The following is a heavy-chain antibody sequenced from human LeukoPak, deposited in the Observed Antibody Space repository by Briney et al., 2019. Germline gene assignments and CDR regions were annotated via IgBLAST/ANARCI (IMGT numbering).Heavy chain of an antibody. CDR1: GGTFSSYA. J-gene: IGHJ4*02. Sequence: SVKVSCKASGGTFSSYAISWVRQAPGQGLEWMGGIIPIFGTANYAQKFQGRVTITTDESTSTAYMELSSLRSEDTAVYYCAREDRVAARGFDFWGQGTLVTVSS. CDR3: AREDRVAARGFDF. CDR2: IIPIFGTA. D-gene: IGHD6-6*01. V-gene: IGHV1-69*05.